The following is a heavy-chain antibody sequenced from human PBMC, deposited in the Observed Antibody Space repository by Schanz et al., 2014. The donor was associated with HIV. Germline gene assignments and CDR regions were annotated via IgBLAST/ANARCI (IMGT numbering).Heavy chain of an antibody. CDR1: GFTFSTND. V-gene: IGHV3-23*04. CDR3: AKMARSVAANTNFDY. Sequence: VQLVESGGGVVQPGRSLRLSCAASGFTFSTNDMHWVRQVPGKGLEWVSSISGSGVSTFYAGSVKGRFAISRDKSKNTLYLQMNSLRVEDTAVYYCAKMARSVAANTNFDYWGQGTLVTVSS. J-gene: IGHJ4*02. D-gene: IGHD6-19*01. CDR2: ISGSGVST.